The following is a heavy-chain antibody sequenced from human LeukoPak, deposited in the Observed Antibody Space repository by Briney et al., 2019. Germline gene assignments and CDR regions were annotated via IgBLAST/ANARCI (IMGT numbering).Heavy chain of an antibody. CDR3: ARDGYCSGGSCYRVVYY. V-gene: IGHV4-30-2*01. CDR1: GGSISSGGYS. CDR2: IYHSGST. J-gene: IGHJ4*02. D-gene: IGHD2-15*01. Sequence: SETLSLTCAVSGGSISSGGYSWSWIRQPPGKGLEWIGYIYHSGSTYYNPSLKSRVTISVDRSKNQFSLKLSSVTAADTAVYYCARDGYCSGGSCYRVVYYWGQGTLVTVSS.